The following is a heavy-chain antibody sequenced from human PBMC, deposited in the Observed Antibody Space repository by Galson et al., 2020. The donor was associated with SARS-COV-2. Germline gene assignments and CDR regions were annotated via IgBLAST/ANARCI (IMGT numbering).Heavy chain of an antibody. CDR3: ASSSPVNP. CDR2: ISWNSGSI. V-gene: IGHV3-9*01. J-gene: IGHJ5*02. CDR1: GFTFDDYA. Sequence: TGRSLRLSCAASGFTFDDYAMHWVRQAPGKGLEWVSGISWNSGSIGYADSVKGRFTISRDNAKNSLYLQMNSLRAEDTALYYCASSSPVNPWGQGTLVTVSS. D-gene: IGHD6-13*01.